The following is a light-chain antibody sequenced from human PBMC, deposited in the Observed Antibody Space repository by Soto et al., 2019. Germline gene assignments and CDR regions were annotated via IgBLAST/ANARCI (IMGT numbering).Light chain of an antibody. CDR2: EGT. V-gene: IGLV2-23*01. J-gene: IGLJ3*02. CDR3: GSYAGSRTVV. Sequence: QSVLTQPASVAGSPGQSITVSCTGTSSDVGAYNLDSWYQQHPGKAPRLIIYEGTKRPSGISHRFSGSKSDNKASLTISRLRAEDEAHYHCGSYAGSRTVVFGGGTKLTVL. CDR1: SSDVGAYNL.